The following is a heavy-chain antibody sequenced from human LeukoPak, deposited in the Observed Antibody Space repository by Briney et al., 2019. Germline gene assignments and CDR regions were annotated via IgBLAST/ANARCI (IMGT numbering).Heavy chain of an antibody. CDR3: AKDVSRILTGARNYFDS. J-gene: IGHJ4*02. CDR1: GFTFSSYN. CDR2: ISSSSGYI. Sequence: GGSLRLSCAASGFTFSSYNMNWVRQAPGKGLEWVSSISSSSGYIYYADSVMGRFTISRDNAKNSLYLQMNSLRAEDTAVYYCAKDVSRILTGARNYFDSWGQGTLVTVSS. D-gene: IGHD3-9*01. V-gene: IGHV3-21*01.